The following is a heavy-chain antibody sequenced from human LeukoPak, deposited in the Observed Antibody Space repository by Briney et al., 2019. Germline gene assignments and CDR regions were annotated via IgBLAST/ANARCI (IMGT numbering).Heavy chain of an antibody. CDR2: IKSKTHGGTT. V-gene: IGHV3-15*01. Sequence: GGSLRLSCAASGFTFSNAWMSWVRQAPGKGLEWVGRIKSKTHGGTTDYAAPVKGRFTISRDDSKNTLYLQMNGLKTEDTAVYYCTTVQGFWSGYYPFDYWGQGTLVTVSS. J-gene: IGHJ4*02. CDR3: TTVQGFWSGYYPFDY. D-gene: IGHD3-3*01. CDR1: GFTFSNAW.